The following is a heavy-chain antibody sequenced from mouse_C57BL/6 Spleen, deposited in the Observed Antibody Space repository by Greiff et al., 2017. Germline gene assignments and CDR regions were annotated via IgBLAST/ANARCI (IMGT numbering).Heavy chain of an antibody. Sequence: EVQLQQSGPELVKPGASVKISCKASGYTFTDYYMNWVKQSHGKSLEWIGDINPNNGGTSYNQKFKGKATLTVDKSSSTAYMELRSLTSEDSAVYYCARRLYDGYYLWYFDVWGTGTTVTVSS. D-gene: IGHD2-3*01. CDR1: GYTFTDYY. CDR2: INPNNGGT. V-gene: IGHV1-26*01. J-gene: IGHJ1*03. CDR3: ARRLYDGYYLWYFDV.